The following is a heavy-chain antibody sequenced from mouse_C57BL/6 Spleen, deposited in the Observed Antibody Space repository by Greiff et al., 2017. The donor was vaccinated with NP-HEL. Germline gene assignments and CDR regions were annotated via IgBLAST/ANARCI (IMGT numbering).Heavy chain of an antibody. CDR1: GYTFTDYY. CDR3: ARDYGSRFYAMDY. V-gene: IGHV1-26*01. D-gene: IGHD1-1*01. CDR2: INPNNGGT. J-gene: IGHJ4*01. Sequence: EVQLQQSGPELVKPGASVKISCKASGYTFTDYYMNWVKQSHGKSLEWIGDINPNNGGTSYNQKFKGKATLTVDKSSSTVYMELRSLTSEDSAVYYCARDYGSRFYAMDYWGQGTSVTVSS.